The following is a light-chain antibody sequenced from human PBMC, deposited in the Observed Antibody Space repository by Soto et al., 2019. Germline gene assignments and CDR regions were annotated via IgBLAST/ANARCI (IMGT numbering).Light chain of an antibody. CDR1: QIIRYNY. J-gene: IGKJ5*01. Sequence: IVLTQSPVTLSFCPCEIATLACSSIQIIRYNYLAWYQQKPGQAPRLLIYAASSRATGIPDSFSGSGSGTDFTLTLSRLEPEDFAVYYCHQYGTSPPITFAQGTRLE. V-gene: IGKV3-20*01. CDR3: HQYGTSPPIT. CDR2: AAS.